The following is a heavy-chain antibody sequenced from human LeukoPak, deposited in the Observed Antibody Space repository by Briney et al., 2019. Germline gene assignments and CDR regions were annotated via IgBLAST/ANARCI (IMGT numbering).Heavy chain of an antibody. J-gene: IGHJ4*02. D-gene: IGHD1-26*01. CDR3: ARDQIVGAIPLDY. V-gene: IGHV4-39*02. CDR2: IYYSGST. Sequence: SATLSLTCTVSGGSISSSSYYWGWIRQPPGKGLEWIGSIYYSGSTYYNPSLKSRVTISVDTSKNQFSLKLSSVTAADTAVYYCARDQIVGAIPLDYWGQGTLVTVSS. CDR1: GGSISSSSYY.